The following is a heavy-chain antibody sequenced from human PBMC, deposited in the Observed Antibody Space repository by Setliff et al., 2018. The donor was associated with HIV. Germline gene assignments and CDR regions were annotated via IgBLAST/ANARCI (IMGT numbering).Heavy chain of an antibody. CDR3: AKEARGIPTTGTGY. D-gene: IGHD6-13*01. J-gene: IGHJ4*02. CDR2: IYYTGST. Sequence: SETLSLTCTVSGGSTSSSSYYWGWIRQPPGKGLEWMGTIYYTGSTYYNPSLKSRVTISVDTSKNQFSLKLSSVTAADTAVYYCAKEARGIPTTGTGYWGQGALVTVSS. CDR1: GGSTSSSSYY. V-gene: IGHV4-39*02.